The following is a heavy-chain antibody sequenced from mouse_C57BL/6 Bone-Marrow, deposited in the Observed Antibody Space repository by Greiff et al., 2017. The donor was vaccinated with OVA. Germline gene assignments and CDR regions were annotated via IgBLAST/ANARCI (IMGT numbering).Heavy chain of an antibody. V-gene: IGHV1-72*01. CDR1: GYTFTSYW. J-gene: IGHJ4*01. D-gene: IGHD2-5*01. CDR2: IDPNSGGT. Sequence: QVQLQQPGAELVKPGASVKLSCKASGYTFTSYWMHWVKQRPGRGLEGIGRIDPNSGGTKYNEKFKRKATLTVDKPSSTAYMQLSSLTSEDSAVYYCARWDSKRAMDYWGQGTSVTVSS. CDR3: ARWDSKRAMDY.